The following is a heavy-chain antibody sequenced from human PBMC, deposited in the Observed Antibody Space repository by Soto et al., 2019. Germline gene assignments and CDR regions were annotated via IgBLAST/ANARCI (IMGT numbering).Heavy chain of an antibody. CDR3: AKDAAAGGLWYDFPENMDY. J-gene: IGHJ4*02. V-gene: IGHV3-23*01. CDR1: GFTFSSYA. D-gene: IGHD3-3*01. Sequence: GGSLRLSCAASGFTFSSYAMSWVRQAPGKGLEWVSAISGSGGSTYYADSVKGRFTISRDNSKNTLYLQMNSLRAEDTAVYYCAKDAAAGGLWYDFPENMDYWGQGTLVTVSS. CDR2: ISGSGGST.